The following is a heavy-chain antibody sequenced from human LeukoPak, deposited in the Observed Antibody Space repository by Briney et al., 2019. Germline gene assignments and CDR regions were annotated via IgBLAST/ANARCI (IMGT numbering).Heavy chain of an antibody. J-gene: IGHJ4*02. Sequence: ASVKVSCKASGGTFSSYAISWVRQAPGQGLEWMGRIIPILGTANYAQKFQGRVTITADKSTSTAYMELSSLRSEDTAVYYCARDWACSGGSCYSGFDYWGQGTLVTVSS. CDR1: GGTFSSYA. CDR3: ARDWACSGGSCYSGFDY. CDR2: IIPILGTA. D-gene: IGHD2-15*01. V-gene: IGHV1-69*04.